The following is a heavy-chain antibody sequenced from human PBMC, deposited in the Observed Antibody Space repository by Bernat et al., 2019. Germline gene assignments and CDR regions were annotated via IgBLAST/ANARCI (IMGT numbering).Heavy chain of an antibody. CDR3: ARDPGDGYNGFDY. Sequence: QVQLVESGGGVVQPGRSLRLSCAASGFTFSSYGMHWFRQAPGKGLEWVAVIWYDGSNKYYADSVKGRFTISRDNSKNTLYLQMNSLRAEDTAVYYCARDPGDGYNGFDYWGQGTLVTVSS. J-gene: IGHJ4*02. CDR1: GFTFSSYG. D-gene: IGHD5-24*01. V-gene: IGHV3-33*01. CDR2: IWYDGSNK.